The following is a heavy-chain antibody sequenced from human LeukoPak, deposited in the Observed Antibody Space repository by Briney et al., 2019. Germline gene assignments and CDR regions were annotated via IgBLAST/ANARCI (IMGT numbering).Heavy chain of an antibody. CDR2: IKSKADGGTI. J-gene: IGHJ4*02. Sequence: GGSLRLSCAASGFTFSDAWMNWVRQAPGKGLEWVGRIKSKADGGTIDYAAPVKGRFTISRDDSKNTVYMQMNSLKTEDTAVYYCSNYYDSSGYVDYWGQGTLVTVSS. D-gene: IGHD3-22*01. CDR1: GFTFSDAW. CDR3: SNYYDSSGYVDY. V-gene: IGHV3-15*01.